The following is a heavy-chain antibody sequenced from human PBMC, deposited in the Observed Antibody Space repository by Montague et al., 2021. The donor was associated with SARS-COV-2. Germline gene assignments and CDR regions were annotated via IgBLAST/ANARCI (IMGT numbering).Heavy chain of an antibody. J-gene: IGHJ4*02. D-gene: IGHD3-3*01. V-gene: IGHV4-59*01. Sequence: SETLSLTCTVSGGSIGSYYWSWIRQPPGKGLEWIGYIYYSGSTNYNPSXXSRATISVDTSKNQFSLKLSSVTAADTAVYYCARAPVAHITIFGVVTSFDYWGQGTLVTVSS. CDR3: ARAPVAHITIFGVVTSFDY. CDR2: IYYSGST. CDR1: GGSIGSYY.